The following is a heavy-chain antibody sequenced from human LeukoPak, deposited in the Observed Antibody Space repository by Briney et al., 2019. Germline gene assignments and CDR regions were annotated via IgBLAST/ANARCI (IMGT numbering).Heavy chain of an antibody. D-gene: IGHD3-22*01. CDR3: AKEDYFDRCGYYLYYSYYLDV. Sequence: GGSLRLSCEASGLNFSTYGMHWGRQAPGKGLEWVGFTRYDGNYVKYGDAVKGRFTSSRDNSKKTLYLQMNRLRTADEAVYFCAKEDYFDRCGYYLYYSYYLDVWGKGATVVVSS. CDR2: TRYDGNYV. V-gene: IGHV3-30*02. J-gene: IGHJ6*03. CDR1: GLNFSTYG.